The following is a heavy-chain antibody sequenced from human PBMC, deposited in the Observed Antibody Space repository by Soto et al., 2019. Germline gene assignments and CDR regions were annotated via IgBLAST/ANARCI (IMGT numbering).Heavy chain of an antibody. D-gene: IGHD2-8*02. V-gene: IGHV4-34*01. CDR2: INHSGST. J-gene: IGHJ4*02. Sequence: SDTLSLTCTVYGVSFSGYHWTWIRQPPGTGLEWIGEINHSGSTNYNPSLKSRVTISVDTSKNQFSLKLTSVTAADTAVYYCARDKITGLFDYWGQGTLVT. CDR1: GVSFSGYH. CDR3: ARDKITGLFDY.